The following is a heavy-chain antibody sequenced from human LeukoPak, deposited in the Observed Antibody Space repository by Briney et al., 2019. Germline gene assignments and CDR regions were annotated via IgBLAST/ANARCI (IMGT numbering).Heavy chain of an antibody. CDR1: GGSISSYY. CDR3: ARPVGGLDAFDI. Sequence: SETLSLTCTVSGGSISSYYWSWIRQPPRKGLEWIGYIYYSGSTNYNPSLKSRVTISVDTSKNQFSLKLSSVTAADTAVYYCARPVGGLDAFDIWGQGTMVTVSS. CDR2: IYYSGST. V-gene: IGHV4-59*08. J-gene: IGHJ3*02. D-gene: IGHD3-16*01.